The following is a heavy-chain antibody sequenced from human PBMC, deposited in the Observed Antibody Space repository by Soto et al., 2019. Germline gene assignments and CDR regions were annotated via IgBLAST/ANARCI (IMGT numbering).Heavy chain of an antibody. V-gene: IGHV3-21*01. J-gene: IGHJ3*02. CDR3: ARDQGWAAAGEDAFDI. CDR1: GFTFSSYS. CDR2: ISSSSYI. Sequence: GGSLRLSCAASGFTFSSYSMNWVRQAPGKGLEWVSSISSSSYIYYADSVKGRFTISRDNAKNSLYLQMNSLRAEDTAVYYCARDQGWAAAGEDAFDIWGQGTMVTVSS. D-gene: IGHD6-13*01.